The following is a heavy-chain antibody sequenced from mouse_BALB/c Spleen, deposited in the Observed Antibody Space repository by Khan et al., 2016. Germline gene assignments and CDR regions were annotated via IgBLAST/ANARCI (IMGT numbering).Heavy chain of an antibody. J-gene: IGHJ4*01. CDR1: EYTFTNYG. D-gene: IGHD2-13*01. CDR2: INTNTGEA. V-gene: IGHV9-3*02. CDR3: ARTGDYPYHAIDY. Sequence: QIQLVQSGPELKKPGETVKISCKASEYTFTNYGMNWVKQAPGKGLKWMGWINTNTGEATNAEECKGRFACSLEASASTAYLQINNLKTEDSATYFCARTGDYPYHAIDYWGQGTSVTVSS.